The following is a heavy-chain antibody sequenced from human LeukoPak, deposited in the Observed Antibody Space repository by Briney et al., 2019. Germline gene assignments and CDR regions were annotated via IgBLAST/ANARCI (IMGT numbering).Heavy chain of an antibody. J-gene: IGHJ4*02. V-gene: IGHV3-23*01. CDR2: VSASGSST. D-gene: IGHD2-2*01. CDR1: GFTFSSYA. Sequence: GGSLRLSCAASGFTFSSYAMSWVRQAPGKGLEWVSGVSASGSSTNYADSVRGRFTISRDTSRETLSLQMNNLRAEDTAVYYCVKASKITIGLVPAATYFGSWGQGTLVTVSS. CDR3: VKASKITIGLVPAATYFGS.